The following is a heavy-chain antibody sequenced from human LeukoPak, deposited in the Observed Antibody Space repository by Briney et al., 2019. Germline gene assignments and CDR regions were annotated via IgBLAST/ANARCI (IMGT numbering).Heavy chain of an antibody. CDR1: GFTFDDYA. J-gene: IGHJ4*02. Sequence: PGRSLRLSCAASGFTFDDYAMHWVRQAPGKGLERVSGISWNSGSIGYADSVKGRFTISRDNAKNSLYLQMNSLRAEDTAVYYCARVEWGSGWYVDDYWGQGTLVTVSS. CDR2: ISWNSGSI. D-gene: IGHD6-19*01. CDR3: ARVEWGSGWYVDDY. V-gene: IGHV3-9*01.